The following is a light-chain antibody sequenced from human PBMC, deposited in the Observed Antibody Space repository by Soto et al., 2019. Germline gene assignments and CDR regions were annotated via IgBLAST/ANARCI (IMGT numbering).Light chain of an antibody. J-gene: IGLJ2*01. V-gene: IGLV2-23*01. CDR2: EAT. CDR3: CSYAGSKTVI. Sequence: QSALTQPASVSGSPGQSITISCTGTSSDIGSSDLVSWYQQHTGKPPQLIIYEATKRPSGVSNRFSGSKSGNTASLTISGLQAEEEADYHCCSYAGSKTVIFGGGTKLTVL. CDR1: SSDIGSSDL.